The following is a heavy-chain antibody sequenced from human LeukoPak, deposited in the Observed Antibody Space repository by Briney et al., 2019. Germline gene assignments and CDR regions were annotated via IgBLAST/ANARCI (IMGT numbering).Heavy chain of an antibody. CDR2: VAYDGSNK. CDR1: GFTFSRYA. Sequence: GGSLRLSCTASGFTFSRYAMHWLRQAPGKGLEWVAVVAYDGSNKYPADSLKGRFTISRDNSKNTLFLEMNSLRPEDTAVYYCAKYAGAGAYDRHNEFDSWGQGTLVTVSS. V-gene: IGHV3-30*18. CDR3: AKYAGAGAYDRHNEFDS. J-gene: IGHJ4*02. D-gene: IGHD3-22*01.